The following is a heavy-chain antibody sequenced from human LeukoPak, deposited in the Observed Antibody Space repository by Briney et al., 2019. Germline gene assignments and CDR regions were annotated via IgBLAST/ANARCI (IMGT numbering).Heavy chain of an antibody. V-gene: IGHV3-7*01. D-gene: IGHD2-15*01. CDR2: INQDGSEK. CDR3: AREGCSGGSCYHNWFDP. Sequence: PGGSLRLSCAASGFTFNSYWMSWVRQAPGKGLEWVANINQDGSEKYYVDSVKGRFTISRDNAKNSLYLQMNSLRAEDTAVYYCAREGCSGGSCYHNWFDPWGQGTLVTVSS. CDR1: GFTFNSYW. J-gene: IGHJ5*02.